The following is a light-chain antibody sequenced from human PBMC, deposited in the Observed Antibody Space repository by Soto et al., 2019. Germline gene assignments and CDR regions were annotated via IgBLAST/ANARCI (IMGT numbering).Light chain of an antibody. CDR2: AAS. CDR1: QGISSY. CDR3: QQYYDYPRT. J-gene: IGKJ1*01. Sequence: AIRMTQSPSSFSASTGDRVTITCRASQGISSYLAWYQQKPGKAPKLLIYAASTLQSGVPARFSGSGSGTDFTLTISCLQSEDFATYYCQQYYDYPRTLGQGTKVDIK. V-gene: IGKV1-8*01.